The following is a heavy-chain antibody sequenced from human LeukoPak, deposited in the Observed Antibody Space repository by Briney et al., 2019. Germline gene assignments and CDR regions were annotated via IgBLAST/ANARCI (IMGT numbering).Heavy chain of an antibody. CDR3: AGGDRDYYFDY. D-gene: IGHD5-24*01. CDR2: IYESDSGST. CDR1: GGSVRSGGYY. J-gene: IGHJ4*02. Sequence: SETLSLTCTVSGGSVRSGGYYWSWIRQHPGKGLEWIGYIYESDSGSTYYNPSLESRLSISVDTSKNQFSLKLRSVTAADTAVYYCAGGDRDYYFDYWGQGTLVTVSP. V-gene: IGHV4-31*03.